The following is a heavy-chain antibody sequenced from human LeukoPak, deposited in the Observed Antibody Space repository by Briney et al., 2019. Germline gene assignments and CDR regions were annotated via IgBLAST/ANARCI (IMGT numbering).Heavy chain of an antibody. CDR3: AREKGNYYGSGSYYNRGAWFDP. D-gene: IGHD3-10*01. CDR2: INHSGST. CDR1: GGSFSGYY. J-gene: IGHJ5*02. Sequence: SETLSLTCAVYGGSFSGYYWSWICQPPGKGLEWIGEINHSGSTNYNPSLKSRVTISVDTSKNQFSLKLTSVTAADTAVYYCAREKGNYYGSGSYYNRGAWFDPWGQGTLVTVSS. V-gene: IGHV4-34*01.